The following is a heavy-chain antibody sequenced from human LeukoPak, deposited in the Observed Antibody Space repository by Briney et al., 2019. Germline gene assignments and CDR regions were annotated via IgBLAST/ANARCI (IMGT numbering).Heavy chain of an antibody. D-gene: IGHD6-6*01. J-gene: IGHJ4*02. CDR2: INTDGSST. CDR1: GFTFSNYW. Sequence: PGGSLRLSCAASGFTFSNYWMHWVRQAPGKGLVWVSRINTDGSSTTYADSVKGRFTISRDNAKNTLYLQMNSLSAEDTAVYYCARGYGSSYRIDYWGQGTLVTVSP. CDR3: ARGYGSSYRIDY. V-gene: IGHV3-74*01.